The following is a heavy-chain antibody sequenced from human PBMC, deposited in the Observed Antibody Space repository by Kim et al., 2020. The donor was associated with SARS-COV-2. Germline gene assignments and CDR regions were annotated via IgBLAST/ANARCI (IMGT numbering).Heavy chain of an antibody. J-gene: IGHJ4*02. CDR1: GGSISSGGYY. V-gene: IGHV4-31*03. Sequence: SETLSLTCTVSGGSISSGGYYWSWIRQHPGKGLEWIGYIYYSGSTYYNPSLKSRVTISVDTSKNQFSLKLSSVTAADTAVYYCARGHSRNFYYYDSSGYYLDYWGQGTLVTVSS. D-gene: IGHD3-22*01. CDR2: IYYSGST. CDR3: ARGHSRNFYYYDSSGYYLDY.